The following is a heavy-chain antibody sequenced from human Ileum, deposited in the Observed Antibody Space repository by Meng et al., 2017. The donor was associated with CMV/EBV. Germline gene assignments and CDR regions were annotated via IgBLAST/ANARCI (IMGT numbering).Heavy chain of an antibody. CDR1: GFSFSSYR. J-gene: IGHJ4*02. D-gene: IGHD1-26*01. CDR3: ARGSGSYYDY. CDR2: ISTSSSYI. V-gene: IGHV3-21*01. Sequence: LSCAASGFSFSSYRMNWVRQAPGKGLEWVSSISTSSSYIYYADSVKGRFTISRDNAKNSLYLQMNSLRAEDTAVYCCARGSGSYYDYWGQGTLVTVSS.